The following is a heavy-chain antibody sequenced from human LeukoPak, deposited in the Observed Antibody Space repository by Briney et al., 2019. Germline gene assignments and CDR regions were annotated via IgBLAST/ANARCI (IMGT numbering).Heavy chain of an antibody. D-gene: IGHD2-2*02. Sequence: PSETLFLTCTVSGGSMSSYYWSWIRQPPGKGLEWIGYIYTSGSTNYNPSLKSRVTISVDTSKNQFSLKLSSVTAADTAVYYCARRYCSSTSCYTGGYYYYYMDVWGKGTTVTVSS. CDR1: GGSMSSYY. J-gene: IGHJ6*03. CDR2: IYTSGST. CDR3: ARRYCSSTSCYTGGYYYYYMDV. V-gene: IGHV4-4*09.